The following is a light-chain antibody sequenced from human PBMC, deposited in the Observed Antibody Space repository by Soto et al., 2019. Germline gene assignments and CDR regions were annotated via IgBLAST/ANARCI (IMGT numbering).Light chain of an antibody. Sequence: EIVMTQSPATLSVSPGERATLSCRASQNIRTNLAWYQQKPGQAPRLLIYGASTRATGIPARFSGSGSGTEFTLTISSLQSVDFAVYYCQQFNNWPIFTFGPGTKVDIK. CDR3: QQFNNWPIFT. CDR1: QNIRTN. CDR2: GAS. J-gene: IGKJ3*01. V-gene: IGKV3-15*01.